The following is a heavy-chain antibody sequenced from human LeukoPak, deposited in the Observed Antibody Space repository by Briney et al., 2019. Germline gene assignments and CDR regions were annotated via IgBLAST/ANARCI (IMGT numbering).Heavy chain of an antibody. CDR3: AKDESGYYGSGSYLDYYYYMDV. J-gene: IGHJ6*03. CDR2: IRYDGSNK. Sequence: GGSLRLSCAASGFTFSSYGMHWVRQAPGKGLEWVAFIRYDGSNKYYADSVKGRFTISRDNSKNTLYLQMNSLRAEDTAVYYCAKDESGYYGSGSYLDYYYYMDVWGKGTTVTISS. V-gene: IGHV3-30*02. CDR1: GFTFSSYG. D-gene: IGHD3-10*01.